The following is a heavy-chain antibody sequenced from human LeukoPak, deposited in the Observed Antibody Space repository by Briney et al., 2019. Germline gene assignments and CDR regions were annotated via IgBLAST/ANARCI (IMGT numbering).Heavy chain of an antibody. Sequence: ASVKVSCKASGGTFSSYAISWVGQAPGQGLEWMGRIIPIFGIANYAQKFQGRVTITADKSTSTAYMELSSLRSEDTAVYYCASRQYYYDAVGFDPWGQGTLVTVSS. D-gene: IGHD3-22*01. V-gene: IGHV1-69*04. CDR1: GGTFSSYA. J-gene: IGHJ5*02. CDR2: IIPIFGIA. CDR3: ASRQYYYDAVGFDP.